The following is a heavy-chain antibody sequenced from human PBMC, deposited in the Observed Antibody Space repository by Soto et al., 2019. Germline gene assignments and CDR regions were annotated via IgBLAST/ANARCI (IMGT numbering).Heavy chain of an antibody. Sequence: QVQLQESGPGLVKPSQTLSLTCIVSGGSISSGGYYWSWIRQHPGKGLEWIGYIYCSGSTYYNPSLKSRVTISVDTSKNQFSLKLSSMTAADTAVYYCARGSVTNWFDPWGQGTLVTVSS. J-gene: IGHJ5*02. CDR1: GGSISSGGYY. CDR3: ARGSVTNWFDP. CDR2: IYCSGST. D-gene: IGHD4-17*01. V-gene: IGHV4-31*03.